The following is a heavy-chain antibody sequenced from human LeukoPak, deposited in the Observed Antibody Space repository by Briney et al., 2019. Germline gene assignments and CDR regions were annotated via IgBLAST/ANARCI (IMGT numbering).Heavy chain of an antibody. CDR2: INHSGST. J-gene: IGHJ4*02. D-gene: IGHD2-15*01. CDR1: GGSFSGYY. V-gene: IGHV4-34*01. Sequence: ASETLSLTCAVYGGSFSGYYWSWIRQPPGKGLEWIGEINHSGSTNYNPSLKSRVTISVDTSKNQFSLKLSSVTAADTAVYYCAGDGRSLVTNYFDYWGQGTLVTVSS. CDR3: AGDGRSLVTNYFDY.